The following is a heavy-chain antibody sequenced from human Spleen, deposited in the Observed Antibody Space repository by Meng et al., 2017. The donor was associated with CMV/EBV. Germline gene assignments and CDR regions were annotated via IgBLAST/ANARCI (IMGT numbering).Heavy chain of an antibody. D-gene: IGHD2-21*02. V-gene: IGHV3-23*01. CDR2: IIDSRDYT. J-gene: IGHJ4*02. Sequence: SAGSGVRQAPGKGLEGVSAIIDSRDYTYYADSVKGRFSISRDHSKSTLFLQMDSLRVEDTAVYYCARIERRRILKYCGSDCSTTDYWGQGTLVTVSS. CDR3: ARIERRRILKYCGSDCSTTDY. CDR1: SA.